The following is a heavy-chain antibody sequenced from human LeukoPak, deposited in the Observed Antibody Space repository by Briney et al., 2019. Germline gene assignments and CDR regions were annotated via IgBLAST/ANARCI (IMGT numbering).Heavy chain of an antibody. Sequence: SETLSLTCAVYGGSFSGYYWSWIRQPPGKGLEWIGEINHSGSTNYNPSLKSRVTISVDTPKNQFSLKLSSVTAADTAVYYCARNVLRYFDWLPHYFDYWGQGTLVTVSS. V-gene: IGHV4-34*01. D-gene: IGHD3-9*01. CDR2: INHSGST. CDR3: ARNVLRYFDWLPHYFDY. CDR1: GGSFSGYY. J-gene: IGHJ4*02.